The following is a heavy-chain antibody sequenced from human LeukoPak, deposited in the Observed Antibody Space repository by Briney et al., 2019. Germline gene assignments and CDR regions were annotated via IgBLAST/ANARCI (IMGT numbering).Heavy chain of an antibody. CDR1: GFDLYTSF. D-gene: IGHD1-1*01. V-gene: IGHV3-7*04. Sequence: GGSLRLSCAASGFDLYTSFMTWVRQAPGKGLEWVATIYQDGSGKYYADSVKGRFTVSRDNTKNSLYLQMDRLRAEDTAVFYCTTENWYVFHYWGQGTLVTVSS. CDR2: IYQDGSGK. CDR3: TTENWYVFHY. J-gene: IGHJ4*02.